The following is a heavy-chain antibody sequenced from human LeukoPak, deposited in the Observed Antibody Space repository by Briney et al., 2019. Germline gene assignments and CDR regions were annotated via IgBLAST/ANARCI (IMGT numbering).Heavy chain of an antibody. J-gene: IGHJ3*02. CDR2: IWYDGSNK. CDR3: ARGVVVVPAAMLYSAFDI. D-gene: IGHD2-2*01. Sequence: GRSLRLSCAASGFTFSSYVMHWVRQAPGKGLEWVAVIWYDGSNKYYADSVKGRFTISRDNSKNTLYLQMNSLRAEDTAVYYCARGVVVVPAAMLYSAFDIWGQGTMVTVSS. V-gene: IGHV3-33*01. CDR1: GFTFSSYV.